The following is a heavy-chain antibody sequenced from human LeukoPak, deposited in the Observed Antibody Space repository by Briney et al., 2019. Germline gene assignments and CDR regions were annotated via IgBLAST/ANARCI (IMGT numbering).Heavy chain of an antibody. CDR3: ARESRYGMDV. CDR1: GGSFSGYY. Sequence: SETLSLTCAVYGGSFSGYYWSWIRQPPGKGLEWIGEINHSGSTNYNPSLKSRVTISVDTSKNQSSLKLSSVTAADTAVYYCARESRYGMDVWGQGTTVTVSS. J-gene: IGHJ6*02. CDR2: INHSGST. V-gene: IGHV4-34*01.